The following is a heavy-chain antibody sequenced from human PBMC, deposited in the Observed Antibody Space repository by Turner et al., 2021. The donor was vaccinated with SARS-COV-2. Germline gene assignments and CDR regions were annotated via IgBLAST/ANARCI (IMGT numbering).Heavy chain of an antibody. CDR2: IYYSGST. J-gene: IGHJ4*02. D-gene: IGHD5-18*01. CDR3: ASSSGYSFGYYFDY. CDR1: GGSISSYY. V-gene: IGHV4-59*01. Sequence: QVQLQESGPGLVKPSETLSLTCTVSGGSISSYYWSWIRQPPGRGLEWLGYIYYSGSTNYNPSLKSRVTISVDTSKNQFSLKLSSVTAADTAVYYCASSSGYSFGYYFDYWGQGTLVTVSS.